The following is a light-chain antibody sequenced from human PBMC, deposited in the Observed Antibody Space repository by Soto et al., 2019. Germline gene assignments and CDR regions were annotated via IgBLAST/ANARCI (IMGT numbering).Light chain of an antibody. Sequence: DIQLTHSPSSLSASLGDRVSISCRASQGIGNDLGWYQQKPGKAPKPLIFAASRVQSMVPSRFSGSGSGTDFTLTISSLQPEDFATYYCQQANSLPLTFGGGTKVDIK. CDR2: AAS. CDR1: QGIGND. J-gene: IGKJ4*01. V-gene: IGKV1-17*01. CDR3: QQANSLPLT.